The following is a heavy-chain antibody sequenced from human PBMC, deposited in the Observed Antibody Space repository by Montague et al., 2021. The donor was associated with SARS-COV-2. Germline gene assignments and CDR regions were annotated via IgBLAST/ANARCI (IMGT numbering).Heavy chain of an antibody. CDR1: GFTFSSYS. CDR3: VRDGPERSYVVVSGIQFDS. D-gene: IGHD2-21*01. Sequence: SLRLSCAASGFTFSSYSMNWVRQAPGKGLEWVSSISSSSYIYYTDSVKGRFTISRDNAKNPLYLQMNSLRAEDTALYYCVRDGPERSYVVVSGIQFDSWGQGTLVTVSS. J-gene: IGHJ4*02. CDR2: ISSSSYI. V-gene: IGHV3-21*01.